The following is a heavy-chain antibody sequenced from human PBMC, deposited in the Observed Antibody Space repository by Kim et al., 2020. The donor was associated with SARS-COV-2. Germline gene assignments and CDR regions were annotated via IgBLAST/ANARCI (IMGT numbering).Heavy chain of an antibody. CDR2: ISAYNGNT. CDR1: GYTFTSYG. CDR3: ARIDPFTIFGVVMLPMDV. J-gene: IGHJ6*02. Sequence: ASVKVSCKASGYTFTSYGISWVRQAPGQGLEWMGWISAYNGNTNYAQKLQGRVTMTTDTSTSTAYMELRSLRSDDTAVYYCARIDPFTIFGVVMLPMDVWGQGTTVTVSS. D-gene: IGHD3-3*01. V-gene: IGHV1-18*01.